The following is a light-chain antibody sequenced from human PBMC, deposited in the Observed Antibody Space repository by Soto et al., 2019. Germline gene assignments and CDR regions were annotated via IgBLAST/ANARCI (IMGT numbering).Light chain of an antibody. J-gene: IGKJ4*01. Sequence: DIQITHSPSTLSASVVDRVTITFLASQTISSWLAWYQQKPGKAPKLLIYKSSSLESCFPSMFSGSGSGRAFTLTTSSLLPDDFATYYCQQYNSYYPLDFGGGTKVDIK. CDR3: QQYNSYYPLD. CDR1: QTISSW. CDR2: KSS. V-gene: IGKV1-5*03.